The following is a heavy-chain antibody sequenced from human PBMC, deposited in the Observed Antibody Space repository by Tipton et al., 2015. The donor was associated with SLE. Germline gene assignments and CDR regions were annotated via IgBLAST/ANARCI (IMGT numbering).Heavy chain of an antibody. D-gene: IGHD2-15*01. J-gene: IGHJ4*02. CDR1: GYTFTSYG. Sequence: SGAEVKKPGASVKVSCKASGYTFTSYGISWVRQAPGQGLEWMGWISAYNGNTNYAQKLQGRVTMTTDTSTRTAYMELRSMRSDDTAVYYCARASYCSGGSCSPHYFDCWGQGTLVAVSS. V-gene: IGHV1-18*01. CDR2: ISAYNGNT. CDR3: ARASYCSGGSCSPHYFDC.